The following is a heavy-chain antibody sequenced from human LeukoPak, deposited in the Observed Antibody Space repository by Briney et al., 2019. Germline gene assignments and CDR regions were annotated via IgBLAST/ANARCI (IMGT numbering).Heavy chain of an antibody. V-gene: IGHV4-61*02. Sequence: PSETLSLTCTVSGDSISSGDYYWSWIRQPAGKGLEWIGRISSSGSTNYNPSLKSRVTISVGTSKNQFSLKLSPVTAADTAVYFCARGPYSYDSSGAFDIWGQGTMVTVSS. CDR1: GDSISSGDYY. CDR2: ISSSGST. D-gene: IGHD3-22*01. J-gene: IGHJ3*02. CDR3: ARGPYSYDSSGAFDI.